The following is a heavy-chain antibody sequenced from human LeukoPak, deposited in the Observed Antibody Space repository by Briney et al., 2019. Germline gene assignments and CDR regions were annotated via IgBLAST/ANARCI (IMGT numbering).Heavy chain of an antibody. Sequence: SGGCLRLSCAASGFTFGTYWMSWVRQAPGKGLQWVANINQDGSQEYYVDSVKGRFTISRDNAKNSLYLQINSLRAEDTAVYYCARDNSRNDLEYWGPGTLVTVSS. J-gene: IGHJ4*02. CDR2: INQDGSQE. D-gene: IGHD1-1*01. V-gene: IGHV3-7*04. CDR3: ARDNSRNDLEY. CDR1: GFTFGTYW.